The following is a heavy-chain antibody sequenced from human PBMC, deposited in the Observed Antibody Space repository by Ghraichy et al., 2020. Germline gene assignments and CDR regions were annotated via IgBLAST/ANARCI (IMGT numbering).Heavy chain of an antibody. D-gene: IGHD3-10*01. CDR1: GFTFSSYW. Sequence: SCAASGFTFSSYWMSWVRQAPGKGLEWVANIKQDGSEKYYVDSVKGRFTISRDNAKNSLYLQMNSLRGEDTAVYYCARDGQESCFDYWGQGTLVTVSS. J-gene: IGHJ4*02. CDR2: IKQDGSEK. V-gene: IGHV3-7*01. CDR3: ARDGQESCFDY.